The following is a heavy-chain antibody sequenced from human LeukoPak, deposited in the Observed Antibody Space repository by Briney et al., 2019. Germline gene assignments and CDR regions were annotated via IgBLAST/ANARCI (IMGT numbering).Heavy chain of an antibody. V-gene: IGHV4-34*01. D-gene: IGHD3-22*01. CDR2: INHSGST. Sequence: PSETLSLTCAVYGGSFSGYYWSWIRQPPGKGLEWIGEINHSGSTNYNPSLKSRVTISVDTSKNQFSLKLSSVTAADTAVYYCARRRYYYDSSGYYYASGSQNRNAFDIWGQGTMVTVSS. J-gene: IGHJ3*02. CDR3: ARRRYYYDSSGYYYASGSQNRNAFDI. CDR1: GGSFSGYY.